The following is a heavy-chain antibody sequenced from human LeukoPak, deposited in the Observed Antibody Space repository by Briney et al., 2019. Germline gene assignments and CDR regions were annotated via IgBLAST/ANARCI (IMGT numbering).Heavy chain of an antibody. CDR3: ARDFPLYSSSWYYFDY. CDR2: INPSGGST. Sequence: ASVKVSCKASGHTFTSYYMHWVRQAPGQGLEWMGIINPSGGSTSYAQKFQGRVTMTRDTSTSTVYMELSSLRSEDTAVYYCARDFPLYSSSWYYFDYWGQGTLVTVSS. CDR1: GHTFTSYY. D-gene: IGHD6-13*01. J-gene: IGHJ4*02. V-gene: IGHV1-46*01.